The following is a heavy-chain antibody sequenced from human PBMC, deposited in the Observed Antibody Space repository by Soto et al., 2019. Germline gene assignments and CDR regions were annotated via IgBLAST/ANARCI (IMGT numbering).Heavy chain of an antibody. CDR3: ARQGFGPLPGLVDV. Sequence: QVQLQESGPGLVKPSETLSLSCTVSGGSISSYYWSWFRQSPGKRMEWIGYVHHSWGSSYNPSLHSRVAISLDTSKSQFPLKVTSVTATDTAVYYCARQGFGPLPGLVDVWGQGTTVTVSS. CDR1: GGSISSYY. D-gene: IGHD3-10*01. V-gene: IGHV4-59*08. J-gene: IGHJ6*02. CDR2: VHHSWGS.